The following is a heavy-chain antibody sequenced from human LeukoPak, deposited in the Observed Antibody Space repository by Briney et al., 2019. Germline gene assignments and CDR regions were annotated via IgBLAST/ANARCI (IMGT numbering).Heavy chain of an antibody. Sequence: RGESLKISCQVSGYIFTHYWIGWVRQMPGNGLESMGIIYPADSYTTYSPSFQGQVTISADKSISTVYLQWSSLKASDTAMYYCARQSRDGSKTRGYYFDYWGQGTLVTVSS. V-gene: IGHV5-51*01. CDR1: GYIFTHYW. CDR2: IYPADSYT. J-gene: IGHJ4*02. D-gene: IGHD3-10*01. CDR3: ARQSRDGSKTRGYYFDY.